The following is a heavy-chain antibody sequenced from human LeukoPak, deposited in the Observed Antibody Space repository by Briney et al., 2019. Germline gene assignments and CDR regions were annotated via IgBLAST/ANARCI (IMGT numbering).Heavy chain of an antibody. CDR2: IYYSGST. CDR3: ARGGFDY. Sequence: PSETLSLTCTVSGGSISSYYWSWIRQPPGKGLEWIGYIYYSGSTNYNPSLKSRVTISVDTSKNQFSLKLSPVTAADTAVYYCARGGFDYWGQGTLVTVSS. CDR1: GGSISSYY. J-gene: IGHJ4*02. V-gene: IGHV4-59*01.